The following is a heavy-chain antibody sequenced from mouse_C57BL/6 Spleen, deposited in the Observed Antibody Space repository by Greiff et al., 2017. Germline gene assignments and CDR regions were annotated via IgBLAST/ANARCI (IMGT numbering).Heavy chain of an antibody. D-gene: IGHD4-1*01. CDR1: GYTFTSYW. J-gene: IGHJ4*01. CDR2: IDPNSGGT. CDR3: ARVLTGRGHYYAMDY. V-gene: IGHV1-72*01. Sequence: QVHVKQSGAELVKPGASVKLSCKASGYTFTSYWMHWVKQRPGRGLEWIGRIDPNSGGTKYNEKFKSKATLTVDKPSSTAYMQLSSLTSEDSAVYYCARVLTGRGHYYAMDYWGQGTSVTVSS.